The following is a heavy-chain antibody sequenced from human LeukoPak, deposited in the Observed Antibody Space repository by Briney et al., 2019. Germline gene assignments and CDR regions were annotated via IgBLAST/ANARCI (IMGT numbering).Heavy chain of an antibody. Sequence: PSETLSLTCTVSGASVRRYYGSWIRQSPGKGLEWIGYSHYSGSANFNPSLKSRVSISVDTSKNQFSLNLRSLTAADTAVYYCAGGGYCSSASCHAPLFDWWGPGILATVSS. D-gene: IGHD2-2*01. J-gene: IGHJ4*02. V-gene: IGHV4-59*02. CDR1: GASVRRYY. CDR3: AGGGYCSSASCHAPLFDW. CDR2: SHYSGSA.